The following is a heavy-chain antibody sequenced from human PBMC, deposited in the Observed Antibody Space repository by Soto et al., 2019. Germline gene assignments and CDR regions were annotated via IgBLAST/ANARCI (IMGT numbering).Heavy chain of an antibody. D-gene: IGHD1-26*01. CDR3: ARGTGSSLRDAFDL. V-gene: IGHV3-30-3*01. Sequence: QVQVVEFGGGVVQPGRSLRLSCAASGFTFSSYAMHWVRQAPGKGLEGVAVISYDGNNKHYADSVKGRLTISRDNSKNPQYLQMNSLRAEDTAVYYCARGTGSSLRDAFDLWGQGTMVTVSS. CDR2: ISYDGNNK. J-gene: IGHJ3*01. CDR1: GFTFSSYA.